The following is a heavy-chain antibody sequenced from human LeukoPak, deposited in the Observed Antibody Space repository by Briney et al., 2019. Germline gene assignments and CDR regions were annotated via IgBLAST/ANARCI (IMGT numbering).Heavy chain of an antibody. Sequence: PGGSLRLSCAASGFTFSTYNMNWVRQAPGKGLEWVSSMSGSSRDIYYADSVKGRFTISRDNAKNSLYLQMKSLRAEDTAVYFCAREGHGSGSHYNAEAFDIWGQGTMVTVSS. J-gene: IGHJ3*02. CDR3: AREGHGSGSHYNAEAFDI. CDR1: GFTFSTYN. V-gene: IGHV3-21*01. D-gene: IGHD3-10*01. CDR2: MSGSSRDI.